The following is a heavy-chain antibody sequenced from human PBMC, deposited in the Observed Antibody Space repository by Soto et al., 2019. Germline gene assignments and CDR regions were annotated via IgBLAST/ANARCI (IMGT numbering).Heavy chain of an antibody. J-gene: IGHJ4*02. V-gene: IGHV4-31*03. CDR2: IYYSGST. D-gene: IGHD3-22*01. Sequence: SETLSLTCTVSGGSISSGGYYWSWIRQHPGKGLEWIGYIYYSGSTYYNPSLKSRVTISVDTSKNQFSLKLSSVTAADTAVYYCARHVNYDSSGYYYPYFDYWGQGTLVTVSS. CDR3: ARHVNYDSSGYYYPYFDY. CDR1: GGSISSGGYY.